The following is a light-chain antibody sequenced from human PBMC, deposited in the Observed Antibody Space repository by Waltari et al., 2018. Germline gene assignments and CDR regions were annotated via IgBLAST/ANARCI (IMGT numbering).Light chain of an antibody. Sequence: DIVMTQSPGTLSVSPGERATLSCRASQSVSNKVAWFQQKPGQAPRLLIYHASARATGVPARFRGSASGTEFTLTISSLQSEDFGVYYCQQYNNWPFTFGPGTKMAIK. CDR1: QSVSNK. CDR2: HAS. CDR3: QQYNNWPFT. J-gene: IGKJ3*01. V-gene: IGKV3-15*01.